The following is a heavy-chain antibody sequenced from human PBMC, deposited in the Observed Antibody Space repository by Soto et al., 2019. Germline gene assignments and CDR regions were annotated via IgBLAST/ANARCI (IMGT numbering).Heavy chain of an antibody. V-gene: IGHV1-46*03. CDR2: INPSRGTT. Sequence: ASVKVSCKASGYPFITYFMHWVRQAPGQGLEWMGVINPSRGTTTYAQTFQDRVTMTRDTSASTVYMELSSLRSEDTAMYYCARSYISSSYWFDPWGQGTLVTVSS. D-gene: IGHD6-6*01. CDR3: ARSYISSSYWFDP. CDR1: GYPFITYF. J-gene: IGHJ5*02.